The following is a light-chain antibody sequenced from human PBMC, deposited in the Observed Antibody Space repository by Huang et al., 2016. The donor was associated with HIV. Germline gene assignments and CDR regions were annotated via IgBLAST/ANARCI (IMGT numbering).Light chain of an antibody. V-gene: IGKV1-39*01. CDR3: QQSFRAPRT. Sequence: DIQMTQSPSSLSASVGDRIVITCRASQTIGRYLNWYQQMPGKAPRLLMYSTSNLQGGVPPRFSGGGSGADFTLTISDLQPEDSATYFCQQSFRAPRTFGQGTRLEI. J-gene: IGKJ2*01. CDR2: STS. CDR1: QTIGRY.